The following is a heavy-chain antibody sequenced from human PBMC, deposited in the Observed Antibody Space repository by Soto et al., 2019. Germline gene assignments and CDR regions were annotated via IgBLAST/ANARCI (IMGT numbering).Heavy chain of an antibody. CDR2: INVASGNT. CDR1: GYRFTTYD. Sequence: QVPLVQSGAEVKKPGASVRASCKASGYRFTTYDIHWVRQAPGQRLEWMGWINVASGNTKYSQKFLGRVTISRDTSARTAYMELSNLRSQDTAVYYCASPYSSSGIDYYGMDVWRLGTTVTVSS. J-gene: IGHJ6*02. D-gene: IGHD3-10*01. V-gene: IGHV1-3*01. CDR3: ASPYSSSGIDYYGMDV.